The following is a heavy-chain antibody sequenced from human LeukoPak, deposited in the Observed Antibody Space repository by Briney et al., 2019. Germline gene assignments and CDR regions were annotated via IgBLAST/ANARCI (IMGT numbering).Heavy chain of an antibody. CDR1: GFTLSNYW. V-gene: IGHV3-23*01. Sequence: HAGGSLRLSCAASGFTLSNYWMHWVRQAPGKGLEWVSAISGSGGSAYYADSVKGRFTISRDNSKNTLYLQMNSLRAEDTAVYYCAKGRPVLWYFDLWGRGTLVTVSS. J-gene: IGHJ2*01. CDR2: ISGSGGSA. CDR3: AKGRPVLWYFDL. D-gene: IGHD2/OR15-2a*01.